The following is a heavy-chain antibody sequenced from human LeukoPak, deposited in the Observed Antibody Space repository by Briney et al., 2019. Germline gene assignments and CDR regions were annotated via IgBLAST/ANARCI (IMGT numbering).Heavy chain of an antibody. Sequence: GGSLRLSCAASGFTFSSYWMSWVRQAPGKGLEWVANIKQDGSEKYYVDSVKGRFTISRDNAKNSLYLQMNSLRAEDTAVYYCAKEMVDTAMVWESFGFDYWGQGTLVTVSS. D-gene: IGHD5-18*01. J-gene: IGHJ4*02. CDR1: GFTFSSYW. V-gene: IGHV3-7*01. CDR2: IKQDGSEK. CDR3: AKEMVDTAMVWESFGFDY.